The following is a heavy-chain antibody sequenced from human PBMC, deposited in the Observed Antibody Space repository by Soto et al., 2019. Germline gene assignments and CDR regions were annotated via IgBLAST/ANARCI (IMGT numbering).Heavy chain of an antibody. D-gene: IGHD3-22*01. V-gene: IGHV1-69*13. J-gene: IGHJ4*02. CDR2: IIPIFGTA. Sequence: SVQVSFKASGGTFLSYAISWVREAPGQGLEWMGGIIPIFGTANYAQKFQGRVTITADESTSTAYMELSSLRSEDTAVYYCARADYYDSSGYVNYWGQGTLVTVSS. CDR3: ARADYYDSSGYVNY. CDR1: GGTFLSYA.